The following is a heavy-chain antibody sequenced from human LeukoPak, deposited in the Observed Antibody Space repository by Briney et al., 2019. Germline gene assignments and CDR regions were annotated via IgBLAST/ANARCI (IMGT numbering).Heavy chain of an antibody. V-gene: IGHV3-30*04. D-gene: IGHD3-16*01. J-gene: IGHJ4*02. Sequence: GGSLRLSCAASGFTFSSYAMHWVRQAPGKGLEWVAVISYDGSNKYYAGSVKGRFTISRDNSKNTLYLQMNSLRAEDTAVYYCARDWESYFDYWGQGTLVTVSS. CDR3: ARDWESYFDY. CDR2: ISYDGSNK. CDR1: GFTFSSYA.